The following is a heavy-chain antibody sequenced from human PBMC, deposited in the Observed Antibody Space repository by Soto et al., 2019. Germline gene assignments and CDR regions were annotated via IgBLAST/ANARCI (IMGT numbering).Heavy chain of an antibody. CDR2: ISYSGRT. V-gene: IGHV4-31*11. CDR3: ARGSIVGVVLNAFDI. J-gene: IGHJ3*02. CDR1: GGSISGNGYY. D-gene: IGHD3-3*01. Sequence: QVQLQESGPGLVKPSQTLSLTCAVSGGSISGNGYYWNWIRQHPGKGLEWLGYISYSGRTFYSPSLKSRVTTSLDTSKNQFSLKLSSVTAADTAIYYCARGSIVGVVLNAFDIWGQGTMVAVSS.